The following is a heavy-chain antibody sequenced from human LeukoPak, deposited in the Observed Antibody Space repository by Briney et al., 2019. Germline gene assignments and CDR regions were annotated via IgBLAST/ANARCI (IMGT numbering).Heavy chain of an antibody. J-gene: IGHJ6*03. V-gene: IGHV3-7*01. Sequence: GGSLRLSCAASGFTFSDYWMSWVRQAPGKGLEWVANIKQDGSEKYYVDSVKGRFTISRDNAKNSLYLQMNSLRAEDTAVYYCARVTSSWYPLGYYYYYYYMDVWGKGTTVTISS. CDR3: ARVTSSWYPLGYYYYYYYMDV. CDR2: IKQDGSEK. CDR1: GFTFSDYW. D-gene: IGHD6-13*01.